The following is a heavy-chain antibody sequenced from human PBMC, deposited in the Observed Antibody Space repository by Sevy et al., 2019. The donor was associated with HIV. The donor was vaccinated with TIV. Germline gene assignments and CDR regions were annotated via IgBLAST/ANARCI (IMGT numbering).Heavy chain of an antibody. D-gene: IGHD6-19*01. CDR3: ARGGGNGWYYFDY. V-gene: IGHV1-69*13. CDR1: GGTFTTSG. Sequence: ASVKVSCKASGGTFTTSGISWVRQVPGQGLEWMGGSIPILGTTNYAQRFQYRVTITADESTKTAYMELSSLRSEDTAVYYCARGGGNGWYYFDYWGQATSVTVSS. CDR2: SIPILGTT. J-gene: IGHJ4*02.